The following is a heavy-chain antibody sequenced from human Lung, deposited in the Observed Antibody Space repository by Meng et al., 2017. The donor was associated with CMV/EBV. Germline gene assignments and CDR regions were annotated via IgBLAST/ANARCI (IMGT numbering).Heavy chain of an antibody. CDR1: GFTFSDYY. Sequence: GESLKISCAASGFTFSDYYMSWIRQAPGKGLEWVSYISSSGSTIYYADSVKGRFTISRDNAKNSLYLQMNSLRAEDTAVYYCARGRRGSSGYSVEYFQHWXQGTXVTVSS. CDR2: ISSSGSTI. V-gene: IGHV3-11*01. J-gene: IGHJ1*01. CDR3: ARGRRGSSGYSVEYFQH. D-gene: IGHD3-22*01.